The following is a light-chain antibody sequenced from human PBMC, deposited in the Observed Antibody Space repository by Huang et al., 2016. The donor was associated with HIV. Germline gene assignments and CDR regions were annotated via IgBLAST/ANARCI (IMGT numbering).Light chain of an antibody. J-gene: IGKJ1*01. CDR1: QSIRTW. CDR3: QQYNSFPWT. V-gene: IGKV1-5*01. Sequence: DIQMTQHSSTLSASVGDRVSIACRASQSIRTWLAWYQQKPGRAPNLLIYDASTMESGVPSRFSGGGSGTDFTLTISSLQPDDFATYYCQQYNSFPWTFGQGTKVEV. CDR2: DAS.